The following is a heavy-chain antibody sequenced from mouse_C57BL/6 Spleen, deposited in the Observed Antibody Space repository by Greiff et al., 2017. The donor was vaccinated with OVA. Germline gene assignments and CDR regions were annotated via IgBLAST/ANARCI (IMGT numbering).Heavy chain of an antibody. Sequence: QVQLQQSGAELVKPGASVKLFCQASGYTFTEYTIHWVKQRSGQGPEWIGWFYSGSGSIKYNEKFKDKATLTADKSLSTVDMELSRLTSDDSAVYFCAGHADGNSYPYYFDYWGQGTTLTVSS. CDR2: FYSGSGSI. V-gene: IGHV1-62-2*01. J-gene: IGHJ2*01. CDR3: AGHADGNSYPYYFDY. CDR1: GYTFTEYT. D-gene: IGHD1-1*01.